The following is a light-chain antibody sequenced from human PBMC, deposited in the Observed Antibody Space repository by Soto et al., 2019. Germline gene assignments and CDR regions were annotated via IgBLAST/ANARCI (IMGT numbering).Light chain of an antibody. CDR3: QQYNSYPYS. J-gene: IGKJ2*03. V-gene: IGKV1-5*03. CDR2: KAF. Sequence: IQMTQSPSTLSASVGDRVSITCRASQTIFSWLACYQQNPGKAPKLVNYKAFSLESGVPSKYSVSGSVTEFTLTISGLQPDDFATYYCQQYNSYPYSFGQRTKVEIK. CDR1: QTIFSW.